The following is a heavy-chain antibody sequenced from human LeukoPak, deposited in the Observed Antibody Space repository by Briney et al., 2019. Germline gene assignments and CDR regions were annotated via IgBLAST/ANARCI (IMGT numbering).Heavy chain of an antibody. CDR2: ISGSGGST. CDR1: GFTFSSYA. D-gene: IGHD3-3*01. J-gene: IGHJ3*02. CDR3: AKDPNFYDFWSGHDI. V-gene: IGHV3-23*01. Sequence: GGSLRLSCAASGFTFSSYAMSWVRQAPGKELEWVSAISGSGGSTYYADSVKGRFTISRDNSKNTLYLQMNSLRAEDTAVYYCAKDPNFYDFWSGHDIWGQGTMVTVSS.